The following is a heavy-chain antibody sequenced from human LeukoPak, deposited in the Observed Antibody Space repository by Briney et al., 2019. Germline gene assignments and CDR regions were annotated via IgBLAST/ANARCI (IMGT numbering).Heavy chain of an antibody. CDR1: GGSISNYY. Sequence: PSETLSLTCTVSGGSISNYYWSWIRQPPGKGLEWVGYIYYSGSTNYNPSLKSRVTMSVDTSKNQFSLKLSSVIAADTAVYYCARDQQLGADFDYWGQGTLVTVSS. CDR3: ARDQQLGADFDY. V-gene: IGHV4-59*12. J-gene: IGHJ4*02. CDR2: IYYSGST. D-gene: IGHD6-6*01.